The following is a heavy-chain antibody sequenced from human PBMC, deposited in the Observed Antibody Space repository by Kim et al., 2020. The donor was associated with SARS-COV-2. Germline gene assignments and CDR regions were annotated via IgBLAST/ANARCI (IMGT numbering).Heavy chain of an antibody. D-gene: IGHD3-10*01. J-gene: IGHJ4*02. CDR3: TKEHYYGSGSYYGFDY. Sequence: SVKGRFTISRDNAKNSLYLQMNSLRAEDTALYYCTKEHYYGSGSYYGFDYWGQGTLVTVSS. V-gene: IGHV3-9*01.